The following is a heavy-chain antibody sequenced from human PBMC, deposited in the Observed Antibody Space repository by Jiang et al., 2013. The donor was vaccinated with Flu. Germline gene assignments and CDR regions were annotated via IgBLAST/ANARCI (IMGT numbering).Heavy chain of an antibody. V-gene: IGHV3-30*18. CDR3: AKDRVGLHWNFDY. D-gene: IGHD1-1*01. CDR2: ISFDGSDK. Sequence: VQLLESGGGVVQPGRSLRLSCAASGFTFSNYAMHWVRQAPGKGLEWVAAISFDGSDKYYGDSVKGRFTVSRDNSKNTLYLQMNSLSAEDTAVYYCAKDRVGLHWNFDYWGQGTLVTVSS. J-gene: IGHJ4*02. CDR1: GFTFSNYA.